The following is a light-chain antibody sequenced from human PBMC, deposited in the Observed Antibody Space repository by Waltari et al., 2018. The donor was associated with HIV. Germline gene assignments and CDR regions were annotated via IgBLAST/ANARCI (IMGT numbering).Light chain of an antibody. CDR1: QSISSW. Sequence: DIQMTQSPSTLSASVGDRVTITCRASQSISSWLAWYQQKPGKAPKLLIYEASSLERGVPARFIGSGSGTEFTLIITSLQFEDVAVYYCQQYNNWPRTFGQGTKVEF. J-gene: IGKJ1*01. V-gene: IGKV1-5*03. CDR2: EAS. CDR3: QQYNNWPRT.